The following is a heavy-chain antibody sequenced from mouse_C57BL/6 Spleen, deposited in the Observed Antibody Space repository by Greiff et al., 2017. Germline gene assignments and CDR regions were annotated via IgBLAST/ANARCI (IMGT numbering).Heavy chain of an antibody. CDR2: IYPGGGYT. D-gene: IGHD1-1*01. Sequence: QVHVKQSGAELVRPGTSVKMSCKASGYTFTNYWIGWAKQRPGHGLEWIGDIYPGGGYTNYNEKFKGKATLTADKSSSTAYMQFSSLTSEDSAIYYCARKGNHYGSSYRAMDDWGQGTSVTVSS. CDR1: GYTFTNYW. J-gene: IGHJ4*01. CDR3: ARKGNHYGSSYRAMDD. V-gene: IGHV1-63*01.